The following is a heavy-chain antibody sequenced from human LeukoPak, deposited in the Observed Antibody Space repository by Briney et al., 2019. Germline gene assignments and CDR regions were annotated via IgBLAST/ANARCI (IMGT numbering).Heavy chain of an antibody. CDR1: GGSISSYY. V-gene: IGHV4-59*01. J-gene: IGHJ4*02. D-gene: IGHD3-22*01. CDR2: IYYSGST. CDR3: ARVYGDPSPWGLLLAAAPDY. Sequence: SSETLSLTCTVSGGSISSYYWSWIRQPPGKGLEWIGYIYYSGSTNYNPSLKSRVTISVDTSKNQFSLKLSSVTAADTAVYYCARVYGDPSPWGLLLAAAPDYWGQGTLVTVSS.